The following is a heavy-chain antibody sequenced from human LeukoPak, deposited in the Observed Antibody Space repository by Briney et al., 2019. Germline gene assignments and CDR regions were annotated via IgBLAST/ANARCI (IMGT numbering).Heavy chain of an antibody. J-gene: IGHJ6*02. D-gene: IGHD2-2*01. CDR1: GGSISSYY. CDR3: ARVFGKYQLPPGLYYYYGMDV. Sequence: SETLSLTCTVSGGSISSYYWSWIRHPPGKGLEWIGYIYYSGSTNYNPSLKSRVTISVDTSKNQFSLKLSSVTAADTAVYYCARVFGKYQLPPGLYYYYGMDVWGQGTTVTVSS. CDR2: IYYSGST. V-gene: IGHV4-59*01.